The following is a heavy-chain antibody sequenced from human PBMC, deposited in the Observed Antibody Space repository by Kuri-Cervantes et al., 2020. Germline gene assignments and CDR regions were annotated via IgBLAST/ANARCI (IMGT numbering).Heavy chain of an antibody. CDR3: AADPPTRVGATPHDAFDI. CDR1: GFTFSSYA. D-gene: IGHD1-26*01. V-gene: IGHV3-30-3*02. CDR2: ISYDGSSK. Sequence: GESLKISCAASGFTFSSYAMHWVRQAPGKGLEWVAVISYDGSSKNYADSVKGRFSISRDNSKNTLYLQMSSLRSEDTAVYYCAADPPTRVGATPHDAFDIWGQGTMVTVSS. J-gene: IGHJ3*02.